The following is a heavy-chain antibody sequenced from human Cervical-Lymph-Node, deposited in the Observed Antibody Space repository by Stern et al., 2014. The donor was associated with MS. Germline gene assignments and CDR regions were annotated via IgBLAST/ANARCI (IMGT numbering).Heavy chain of an antibody. Sequence: QVQLQESGPGLVKPSQTLSLTCTVSGASISTVGYYWSWIRQHPGKGLEWIAYISYIGSTYCNPSLKSRVSISADTSKNQFSLNLTSVTAADTALYYCARSDRLWGSFDYWGQGTLVAVSS. CDR3: ARSDRLWGSFDY. D-gene: IGHD3-16*01. V-gene: IGHV4-31*03. J-gene: IGHJ4*02. CDR2: ISYIGST. CDR1: GASISTVGYY.